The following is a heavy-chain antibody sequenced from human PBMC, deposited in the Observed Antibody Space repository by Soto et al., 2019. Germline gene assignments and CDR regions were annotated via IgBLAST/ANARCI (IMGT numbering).Heavy chain of an antibody. D-gene: IGHD3-22*01. CDR2: IIPIFGTA. V-gene: IGHV1-69*13. CDR1: GGTFSSYA. Sequence: SVKVSFKASGGTFSSYAISWVRQAPGQGLEWMGGIIPIFGTANYAQKFQGRVTITADESTSTAYMELSSLRSEDTAVYYCARKSDSSGYYYRFDYWGQGTLVTVSS. CDR3: ARKSDSSGYYYRFDY. J-gene: IGHJ4*02.